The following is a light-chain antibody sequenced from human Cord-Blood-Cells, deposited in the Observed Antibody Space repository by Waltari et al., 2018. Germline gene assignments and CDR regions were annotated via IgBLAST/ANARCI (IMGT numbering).Light chain of an antibody. V-gene: IGLV1-44*01. CDR3: AAWDDSLNGPV. Sequence: QSVLTQPPSASGTPGQRVTISCSGSSSNIVSNTVNWYKQLPGTAPKLLIYRNNRRPSVVPDRFSGSKAGTSASLASSGLQSEDEADYYCAAWDDSLNGPVFGGGTKLTVL. J-gene: IGLJ2*01. CDR1: SSNIVSNT. CDR2: RNN.